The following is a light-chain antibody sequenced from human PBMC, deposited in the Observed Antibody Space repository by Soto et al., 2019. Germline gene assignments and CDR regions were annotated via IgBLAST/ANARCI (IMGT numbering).Light chain of an antibody. CDR1: QSISSY. Sequence: DIQMTQSPSSLSASVGDRVTITCRASQSISSYLSWYQQKPGKAPKRLIYVGSTLQSGVPSRFSGSGSGTDFTLTISSLQPEEFATYFCQQTYTTPFTFGEGTKVDVK. V-gene: IGKV1-39*01. CDR2: VGS. J-gene: IGKJ4*01. CDR3: QQTYTTPFT.